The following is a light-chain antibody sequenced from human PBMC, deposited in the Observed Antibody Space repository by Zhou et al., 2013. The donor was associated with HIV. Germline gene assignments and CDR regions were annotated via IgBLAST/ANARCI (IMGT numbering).Light chain of an antibody. Sequence: EIVVTQSPATLSVSPGERVTLSCRTSQSITSNLAWYQQKPGQGPRLLIYRASARETGIPGRFSGSGSGTEFTLTISSLQSEDFAVYYCQQYDTWPLTFGGGTTVEIK. V-gene: IGKV3-15*01. J-gene: IGKJ4*01. CDR3: QQYDTWPLT. CDR1: QSITSN. CDR2: RAS.